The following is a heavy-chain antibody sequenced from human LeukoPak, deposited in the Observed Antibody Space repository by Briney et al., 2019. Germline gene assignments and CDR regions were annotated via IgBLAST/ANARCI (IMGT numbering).Heavy chain of an antibody. Sequence: PGGSLRPSCAASGFTFDDYTMHWVRQAPGKGLEWVSLISWDGGSTYYADSVKGRFTISRDNSKNSLYLQMNSLRTEDTALYYCANEDDYWGQGTLVTVSS. V-gene: IGHV3-43*01. CDR3: ANEDDY. CDR1: GFTFDDYT. CDR2: ISWDGGST. J-gene: IGHJ4*02.